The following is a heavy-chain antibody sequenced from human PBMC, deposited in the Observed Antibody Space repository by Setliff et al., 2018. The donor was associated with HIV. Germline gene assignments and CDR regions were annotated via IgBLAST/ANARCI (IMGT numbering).Heavy chain of an antibody. V-gene: IGHV4-34*01. CDR1: GGSVSGHY. Sequence: SETLSLTCVVYGGSVSGHYWGWFRQPPGKGLEWIGEITPSGATNYLPSLKSRVTMSLDTSKNQFSLKLTSVTAADTALYYCSNWNTTIDADSWGQGTLVTVSS. D-gene: IGHD5-18*01. J-gene: IGHJ4*02. CDR3: SNWNTTIDADS. CDR2: ITPSGAT.